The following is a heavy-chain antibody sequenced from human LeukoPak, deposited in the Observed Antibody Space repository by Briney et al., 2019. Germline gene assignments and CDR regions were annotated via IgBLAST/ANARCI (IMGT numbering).Heavy chain of an antibody. CDR2: SRNKANSFTT. D-gene: IGHD1-26*01. V-gene: IGHV3-72*01. CDR1: GFTLSDHY. CDR3: TRSSGRSVFDY. J-gene: IGHJ4*02. Sequence: PGGSLRLSCAASGFTLSDHYIDWVRQAPGKGLEWVGRSRNKANSFTTEYAASVKGRFTISRDDSKNSLYLQVNSLKTEDTAVYYCTRSSGRSVFDYWGQGTLVAVSS.